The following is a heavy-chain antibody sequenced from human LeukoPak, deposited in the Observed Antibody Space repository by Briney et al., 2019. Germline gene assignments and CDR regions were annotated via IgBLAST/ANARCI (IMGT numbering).Heavy chain of an antibody. Sequence: PGGPLRLSCAASGFTFNNYNMIWVRQAPGKGLEYISYITKTSSGTLYADSVKGRFTISRDNAEKSLYLQMDSLRVEDTAVYYCARVVAGMTGADYWGQGTLVTVSS. J-gene: IGHJ4*02. CDR2: ITKTSSGT. CDR1: GFTFNNYN. D-gene: IGHD3-9*01. V-gene: IGHV3-48*01. CDR3: ARVVAGMTGADY.